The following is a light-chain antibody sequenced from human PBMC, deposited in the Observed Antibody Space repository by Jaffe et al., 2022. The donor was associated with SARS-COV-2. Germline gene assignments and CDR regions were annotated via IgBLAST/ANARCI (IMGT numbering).Light chain of an antibody. J-gene: IGLJ2*01. CDR2: GVT. CDR3: CSYAGSYTLV. Sequence: QSALTQPRSVSGSPGQSVTISCTGTSSDVGGYNYVSWYQQHPGKAPKLIIYGVTHSAVPDRFSGSKSGNTASLTISGLQAEDEAVYYCCSYAGSYTLVFGGGTKLTVL. V-gene: IGLV2-11*01. CDR1: SSDVGGYNY.